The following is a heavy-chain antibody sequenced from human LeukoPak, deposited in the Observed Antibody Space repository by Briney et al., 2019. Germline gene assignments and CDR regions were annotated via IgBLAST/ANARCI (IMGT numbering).Heavy chain of an antibody. CDR2: ISGSGGST. V-gene: IGHV3-23*01. CDR1: GFTFSSYG. CDR3: AKDGVVDVVVPAAISGTVLHFDY. D-gene: IGHD2-2*01. Sequence: GGSLRLSCAASGFTFSSYGMSWVRQAPGKGLEWVSAISGSGGSTYYADSVKGRFTISRDNSKNTLYLQMNSLRAEDTAVYYCAKDGVVDVVVPAAISGTVLHFDYWGQGTLVTVSS. J-gene: IGHJ4*02.